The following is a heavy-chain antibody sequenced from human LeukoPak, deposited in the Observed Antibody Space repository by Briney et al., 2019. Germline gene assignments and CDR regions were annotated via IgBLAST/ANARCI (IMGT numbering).Heavy chain of an antibody. CDR2: ISSSSSYT. Sequence: GGSLRLSCAVSGFTFSDYYMSWIRQAPGKGLEWVSYISSSSSYTNYADSVKGRFTISRDNAKNSLYLQMNSLRAEDTAVYYCARALSYGDRFDYWGQGTLVTVSS. CDR3: ARALSYGDRFDY. V-gene: IGHV3-11*06. CDR1: GFTFSDYY. J-gene: IGHJ4*02. D-gene: IGHD4-17*01.